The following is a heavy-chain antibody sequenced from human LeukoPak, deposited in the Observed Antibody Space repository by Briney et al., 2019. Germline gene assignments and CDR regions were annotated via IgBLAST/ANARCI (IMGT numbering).Heavy chain of an antibody. Sequence: EASVKVSCKASGYSFISSDVNWVRQATGQGLEWMGWMNPNSGNTAYAQKFQGRVTMTRNTSVDTAYMELSSLKCDDTAVYYCARGYKPAYSTGWSIFDYWGQGTLVAVSS. D-gene: IGHD6-19*01. CDR1: GYSFISSD. CDR2: MNPNSGNT. J-gene: IGHJ4*02. V-gene: IGHV1-8*01. CDR3: ARGYKPAYSTGWSIFDY.